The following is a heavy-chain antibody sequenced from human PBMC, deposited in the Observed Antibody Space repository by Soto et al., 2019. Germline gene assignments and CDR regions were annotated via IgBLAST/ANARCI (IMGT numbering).Heavy chain of an antibody. CDR3: ARDLDDYGVFDY. D-gene: IGHD4-17*01. CDR1: GFTFSSYG. V-gene: IGHV3-33*01. Sequence: QVQLVESGGGVVQPGRSLRLSCAASGFTFSSYGMHWVRQAPGKGLEWVAVIWYDGSNKYYADSVKGRFTISRDNSKNTLYLQMNSLRAEDTAVYYCARDLDDYGVFDYWGQGTLVTVSS. J-gene: IGHJ4*02. CDR2: IWYDGSNK.